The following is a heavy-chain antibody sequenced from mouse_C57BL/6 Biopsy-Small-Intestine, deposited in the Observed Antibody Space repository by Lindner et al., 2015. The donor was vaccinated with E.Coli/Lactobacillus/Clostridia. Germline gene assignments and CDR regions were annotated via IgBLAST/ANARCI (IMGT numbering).Heavy chain of an antibody. CDR2: ITAYNANT. V-gene: IGHV1-79*01. J-gene: IGHJ4*01. D-gene: IGHD1-1*01. Sequence: SVKVSCKGSGYTFNNYDITWVRHAPGQGLEWMGRITAYNANTNYAQKLQGRVTMTRDTSTSTVYMELRSLRSDDTAIYYCAREGGYTYYLDYWGQGSLVTVSS. CDR3: AREGGYTYYLDY. CDR1: GYTFNNYD.